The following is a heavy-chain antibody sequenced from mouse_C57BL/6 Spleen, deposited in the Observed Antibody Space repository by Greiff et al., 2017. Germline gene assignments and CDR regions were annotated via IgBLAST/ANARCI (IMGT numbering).Heavy chain of an antibody. V-gene: IGHV1-78*01. CDR2: IYPRDGST. CDR3: ARKDDSDYYAMDY. D-gene: IGHD2-4*01. CDR1: GYTFTDYT. J-gene: IGHJ4*01. Sequence: QVQLQQSDAELVKPGASVKISCKASGYTFTDYTIHWMKQRPEQGLEWIGYIYPRDGSTKYNEKFKGKATLTADKSSSTAYMQLNSLTSEDSAVYFCARKDDSDYYAMDYWCQGTSVTVSS.